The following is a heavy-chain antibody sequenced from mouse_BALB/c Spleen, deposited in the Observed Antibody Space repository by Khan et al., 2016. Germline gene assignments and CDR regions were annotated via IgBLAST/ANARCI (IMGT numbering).Heavy chain of an antibody. Sequence: EVQLVESGPGLVKPSQSLSLTCTVTGYSITSDYAWNWIRQFPGNKLEWMGYISFSGSTSYNPSLKSRISITRDTSKNQFFLQLNSGTTEDPATYYCARSPYYGYDYAMDYWGQGTSVTVSS. J-gene: IGHJ4*01. CDR2: ISFSGST. V-gene: IGHV3-2*02. CDR3: ARSPYYGYDYAMDY. D-gene: IGHD1-2*01. CDR1: GYSITSDYA.